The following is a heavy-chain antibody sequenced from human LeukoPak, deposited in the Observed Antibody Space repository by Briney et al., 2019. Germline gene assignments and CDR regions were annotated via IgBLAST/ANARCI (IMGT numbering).Heavy chain of an antibody. CDR2: ISYDGSNK. V-gene: IGHV3-30*18. CDR3: PKVRGYSYTYPFDN. J-gene: IGHJ4*02. Sequence: PGRSLRLSCAASGFTFSSYGMHWVRQAPGKGLEWVAVISYDGSNKYYADSVKGRFTISRDNSKNTLSLQMNSLRAEDTAVYYCPKVRGYSYTYPFDNWGQGTLVTVSS. D-gene: IGHD5-18*01. CDR1: GFTFSSYG.